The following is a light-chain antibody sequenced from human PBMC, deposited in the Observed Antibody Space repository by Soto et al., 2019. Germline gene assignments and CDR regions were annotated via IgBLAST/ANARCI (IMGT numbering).Light chain of an antibody. CDR1: SSDVGSYNL. CDR2: EVS. J-gene: IGLJ2*01. Sequence: QSALTQPASVSGSPGQSITISCTGTSSDVGSYNLVSWYQQHPGKAPKLMIYEVSERPSGVSNRFSGSKSGNTASLTISGLQAEDEAHYFCCSYAGSSTVVFGGGTKLTVL. V-gene: IGLV2-23*02. CDR3: CSYAGSSTVV.